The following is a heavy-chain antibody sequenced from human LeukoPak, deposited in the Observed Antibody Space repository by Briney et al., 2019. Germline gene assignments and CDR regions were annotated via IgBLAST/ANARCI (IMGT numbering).Heavy chain of an antibody. CDR3: ARDRLQLQS. J-gene: IGHJ5*02. CDR2: IYYSGST. V-gene: IGHV4-39*07. CDR1: GGSISSTTYY. Sequence: IPSETLSLTCTVSGGSISSTTYYWGWIRQPPGEGLEWIGSIYYSGSTYYSPSLKSRVTISVNTSKKQFSLKLSSVTAADTAVYYCARDRLQLQSWGQGTLVTVSS. D-gene: IGHD1-1*01.